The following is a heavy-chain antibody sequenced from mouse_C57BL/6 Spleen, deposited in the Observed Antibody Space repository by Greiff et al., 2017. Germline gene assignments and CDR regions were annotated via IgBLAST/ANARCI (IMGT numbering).Heavy chain of an antibody. CDR2: ISPGSGST. CDR3: ARVVNYYGSSSYAMDY. D-gene: IGHD1-1*01. V-gene: IGHV1-55*01. J-gene: IGHJ4*01. CDR1: GYTFTSYW. Sequence: QVQLQQPGAELVKPGASVKMSCKASGYTFTSYWITWVKQRPGQGLEWIGDISPGSGSTNYNEKFQSKATLTVDTSSSTAYMQLSRLTSEDSAVYYCARVVNYYGSSSYAMDYWGQGTSVTVSA.